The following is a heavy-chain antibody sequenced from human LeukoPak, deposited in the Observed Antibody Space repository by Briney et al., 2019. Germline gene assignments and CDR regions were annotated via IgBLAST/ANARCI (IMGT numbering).Heavy chain of an antibody. Sequence: GGSLRLSCAVSGITFSSYAMSWVRQAPGKGLEWVSGISGSGGSTYYADSVKGRFTISRDNSENTLYLQMNSLRAEDTAVYYCARTSGPRGAFDIWGQGTMVTASS. CDR3: ARTSGPRGAFDI. V-gene: IGHV3-23*01. CDR2: ISGSGGST. D-gene: IGHD1/OR15-1a*01. J-gene: IGHJ3*02. CDR1: GITFSSYA.